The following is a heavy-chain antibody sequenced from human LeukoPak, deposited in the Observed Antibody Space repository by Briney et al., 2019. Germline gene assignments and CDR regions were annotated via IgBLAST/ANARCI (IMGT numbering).Heavy chain of an antibody. CDR2: IRYDGSNK. Sequence: QAGGSLRLSCAASGFTFSSYGMHWVRQAPGKGLEWVAFIRYDGSNKYYADSVKGRFTISRDNSKNTLYLQMNSLRAEDTAVYYCAKDPMIVVPEYWYFDLWGRGTLVTVSS. V-gene: IGHV3-30*02. CDR3: AKDPMIVVPEYWYFDL. J-gene: IGHJ2*01. CDR1: GFTFSSYG. D-gene: IGHD3-22*01.